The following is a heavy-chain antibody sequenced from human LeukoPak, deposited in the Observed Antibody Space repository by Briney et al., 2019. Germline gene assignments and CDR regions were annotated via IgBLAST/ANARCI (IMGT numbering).Heavy chain of an antibody. CDR2: ISWAGGST. J-gene: IGHJ6*02. Sequence: GGSLRLSCAASGFTFDDYTMHWVRQAPGKGLEWVSLISWAGGSTYYADSVKGRFTISRDNSKNSLYLQMNSLRTQDTALYYCAKDTPGFYYGMDVWGQGTTVTVSS. CDR1: GFTFDDYT. D-gene: IGHD7-27*01. V-gene: IGHV3-43*01. CDR3: AKDTPGFYYGMDV.